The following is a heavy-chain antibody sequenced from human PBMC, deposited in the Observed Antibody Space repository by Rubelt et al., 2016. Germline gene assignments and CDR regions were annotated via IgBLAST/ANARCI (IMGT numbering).Heavy chain of an antibody. J-gene: IGHJ3*02. CDR1: GFSFNTYC. V-gene: IGHV3-21*01. D-gene: IGHD4-17*01. CDR2: ISRSSRDI. Sequence: EVQLVESGGGLVKPGGSLRLSCAASGFSFNTYCMNWVRQAPGRGLEWVSFISRSSRDIRYADSVKGRFTISRNNAKSSLYLQMNSLRTEDTAVYYCARNIYGDGDTDALDIWGQGTMVTVSS. CDR3: ARNIYGDGDTDALDI.